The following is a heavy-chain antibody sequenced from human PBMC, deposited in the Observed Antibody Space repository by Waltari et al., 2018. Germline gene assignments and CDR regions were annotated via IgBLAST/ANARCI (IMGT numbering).Heavy chain of an antibody. CDR2: SYSGGST. V-gene: IGHV3-66*02. CDR1: GFTVSSNY. Sequence: EVQLVESGGGLVQPGGSLRLSCAASGFTVSSNYMSWVCQAPGKGLEWVSVSYSGGSTDYADSVKGRFTISRDNSKNTLYLQMNSLRAEDTAVYYCAREGIAAAGMGYFDYWGQGTLVTVSS. CDR3: AREGIAAAGMGYFDY. D-gene: IGHD6-13*01. J-gene: IGHJ4*02.